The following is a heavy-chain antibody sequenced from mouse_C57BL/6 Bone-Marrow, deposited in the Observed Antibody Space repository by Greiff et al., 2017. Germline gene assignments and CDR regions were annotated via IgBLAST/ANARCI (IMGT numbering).Heavy chain of an antibody. V-gene: IGHV1-64*01. Sequence: QVLLQQPGAELVKPGASVKLSCKASGYTFTSYWMHWVKQRPGQGLEWIGMIHPNSGSTNYNEKFKSKATLTVDKSSSTAYMQLSSLTSEDSAVYYCARLFFYAMDYWGQGTSVTVSS. CDR1: GYTFTSYW. J-gene: IGHJ4*01. CDR3: ARLFFYAMDY. CDR2: IHPNSGST.